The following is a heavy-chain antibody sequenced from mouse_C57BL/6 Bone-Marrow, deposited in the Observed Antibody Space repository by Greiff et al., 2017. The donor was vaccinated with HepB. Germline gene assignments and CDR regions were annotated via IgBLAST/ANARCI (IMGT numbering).Heavy chain of an antibody. J-gene: IGHJ2*01. D-gene: IGHD1-1*01. Sequence: QVQLQQSGPGLVQPSQSLSITCTVSGFSLTSYGVHWVRQSPGKGLEWLGVIWSGGSKDYNAAFISRLSISKDNSNSQVFCKMNSLEADDTAIYYCARNCHTTVGDFDYWGQGTTLTVSS. CDR1: GFSLTSYG. CDR3: ARNCHTTVGDFDY. V-gene: IGHV2-2*01. CDR2: IWSGGSK.